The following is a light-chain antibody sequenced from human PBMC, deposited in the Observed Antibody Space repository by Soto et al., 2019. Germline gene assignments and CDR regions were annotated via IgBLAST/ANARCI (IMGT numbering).Light chain of an antibody. CDR1: QSLSSY. J-gene: IGKJ1*01. CDR2: AAS. V-gene: IGKV1-39*01. CDR3: QQSINTPLT. Sequence: DIQMTQSPSSLSASVGDRVTITCRASQSLSSYLNWYQQKPGKAPKLLIYAASILQSGVPSRFSGGGSGTSFTLTISSLQPEDFATYYCQQSINTPLTFGQGTKVEVK.